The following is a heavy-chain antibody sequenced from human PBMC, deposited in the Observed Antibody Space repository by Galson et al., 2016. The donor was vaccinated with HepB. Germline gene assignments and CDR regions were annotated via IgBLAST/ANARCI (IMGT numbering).Heavy chain of an antibody. CDR3: ARVDYTDEDIYV. CDR1: GFTFSRYW. V-gene: IGHV3-7*01. J-gene: IGHJ6*02. CDR2: LSPDGTDK. D-gene: IGHD2-15*01. Sequence: SLRLSCAASGFTFSRYWMTWVRQAPGKGLEWVANLSPDGTDKRYADIVKGRFTISRDNANNSVFLQMNSLRAEDTALYYCARVDYTDEDIYVWGQGTTVTVSS.